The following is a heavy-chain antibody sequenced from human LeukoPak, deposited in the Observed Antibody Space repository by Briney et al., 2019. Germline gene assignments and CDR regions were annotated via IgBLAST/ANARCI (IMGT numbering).Heavy chain of an antibody. J-gene: IGHJ4*02. V-gene: IGHV3-74*01. CDR1: GFTFSSYW. CDR2: IDTDGSFT. D-gene: IGHD1-26*01. CDR3: IRGTVGAPGNDY. Sequence: GGSLRLSCAASGFTFSSYWMHWVRQAPGKGLVWVSRIDTDGSFTSYADSVRGRFTISRDNAKNTLYLQVSSLRAEDTAVYYCIRGTVGAPGNDYWGQGTLVTVSS.